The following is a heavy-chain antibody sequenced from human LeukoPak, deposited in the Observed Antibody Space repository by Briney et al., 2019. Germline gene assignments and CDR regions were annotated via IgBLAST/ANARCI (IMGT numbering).Heavy chain of an antibody. V-gene: IGHV3-9*01. CDR3: AKDMGMFGGVIADY. Sequence: GGPLRLSCAASGFTFDDYAMHWVRQPPGKGLEWVSGISWNSGSIGYADSVKGRFTISRDNAKNSLYLQMNSLRAEDTALYYCAKDMGMFGGVIADYWGQGTLVTVSS. D-gene: IGHD3-16*02. CDR2: ISWNSGSI. CDR1: GFTFDDYA. J-gene: IGHJ4*02.